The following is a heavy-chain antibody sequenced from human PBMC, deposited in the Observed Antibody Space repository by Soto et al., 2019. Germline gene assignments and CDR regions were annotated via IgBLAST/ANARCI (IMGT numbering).Heavy chain of an antibody. Sequence: ASVKVSFTASGYTFTGYYMHWVRQAPGQGLEWMGWINPNSGGTNYAQKFQGWVTMTRDTSISTAYMELSRLRSDDTAVYYCARGVEIGYCSGGSCLYAFDIWGQGTMVTVSS. CDR3: ARGVEIGYCSGGSCLYAFDI. J-gene: IGHJ3*02. D-gene: IGHD2-15*01. CDR1: GYTFTGYY. V-gene: IGHV1-2*04. CDR2: INPNSGGT.